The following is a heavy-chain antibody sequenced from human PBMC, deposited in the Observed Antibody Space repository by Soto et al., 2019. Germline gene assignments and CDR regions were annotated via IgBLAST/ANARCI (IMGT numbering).Heavy chain of an antibody. D-gene: IGHD6-19*01. V-gene: IGHV4-39*01. CDR2: IYYSGST. CDR1: GGSISSSSYY. CDR3: ARQSVAGTGDWFDP. Sequence: PSETLSLTCTVSGGSISSSSYYWGWIRQPPGKGLEWIGSIYYSGSTYYNPSLKSRVTISVDTSKNQFSLKLSSVTAADTAVYYCARQSVAGTGDWFDPWGQGTLVTVSS. J-gene: IGHJ5*02.